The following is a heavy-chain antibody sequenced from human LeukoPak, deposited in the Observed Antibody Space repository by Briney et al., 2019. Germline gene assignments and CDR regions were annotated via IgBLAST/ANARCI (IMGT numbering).Heavy chain of an antibody. CDR1: GGSISGHY. Sequence: SETLSLTCNVSGGSISGHYWSWIRQPPGKALEWIAYIHYSGSTNYNPSLKSRVTISVDTSKNQFSLKVKSVTAADTAVYYCARVGDTSGYYYNFDYWGQGTLVTVSS. V-gene: IGHV4-59*11. CDR3: ARVGDTSGYYYNFDY. J-gene: IGHJ4*02. D-gene: IGHD3-22*01. CDR2: IHYSGST.